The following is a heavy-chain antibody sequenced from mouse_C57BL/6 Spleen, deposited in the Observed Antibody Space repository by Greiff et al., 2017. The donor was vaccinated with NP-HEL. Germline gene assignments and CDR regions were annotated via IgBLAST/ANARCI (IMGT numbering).Heavy chain of an antibody. CDR3: ARPPTGKGFYYAMDY. J-gene: IGHJ4*01. CDR1: GYTFTRYW. V-gene: IGHV1-69*01. CDR2: IDPSDSYT. Sequence: QVQLQQPGAELVMPGASVKLSCKASGYTFTRYWMHWVKQRPGQGLEWIGEIDPSDSYTNYNQKFKGKSTLTVAKSSSTANMQLSSLTSEDSAVYYCARPPTGKGFYYAMDYWGKGTSVTVSS. D-gene: IGHD4-1*02.